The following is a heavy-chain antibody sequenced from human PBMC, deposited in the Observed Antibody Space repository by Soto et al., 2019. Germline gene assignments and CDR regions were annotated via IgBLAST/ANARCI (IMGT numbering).Heavy chain of an antibody. CDR2: IVVGSGNT. D-gene: IGHD3-22*01. CDR3: AADPYYYDSSNYYSFDY. CDR1: GFTFTSSA. J-gene: IGHJ4*02. Sequence: SVKVSCKASGFTFTSSAVQWARQARGQRLEWIGWIVVGSGNTNFAQKFQERVTITRDMSTSTAYMELSSLRSEDTAVYYCAADPYYYDSSNYYSFDYWGQGTPVTVSS. V-gene: IGHV1-58*01.